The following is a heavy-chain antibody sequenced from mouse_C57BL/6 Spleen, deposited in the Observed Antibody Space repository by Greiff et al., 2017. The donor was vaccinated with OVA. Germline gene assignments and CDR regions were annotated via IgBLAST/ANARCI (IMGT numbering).Heavy chain of an antibody. Sequence: DVMLVESGGGLVQPGGSLKLSCAASGFTFSDYYMYWVRQTPEKRLEWVAYISNGGGSTYYPDTVKGRFTISRDNAKNTLYLQMSRLKSEDTAMYYCARQGITTVGYFDVWGTGTTVTVSS. CDR1: GFTFSDYY. V-gene: IGHV5-12*01. CDR2: ISNGGGST. J-gene: IGHJ1*03. D-gene: IGHD1-1*01. CDR3: ARQGITTVGYFDV.